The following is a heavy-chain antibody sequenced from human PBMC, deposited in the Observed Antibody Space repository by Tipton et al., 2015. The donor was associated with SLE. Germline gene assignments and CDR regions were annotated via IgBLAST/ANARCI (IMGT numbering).Heavy chain of an antibody. J-gene: IGHJ4*02. CDR1: GITFSTYA. Sequence: LRLSCAASGITFSTYAMTWVRQAPGKGLEWIGSIFYSGSTYYNPSLKSRVTISVDTSKNQFSLNLSSVTAADTAVYYCARETGGNSVDYWGQGTLVTVSS. CDR2: IFYSGST. V-gene: IGHV4-39*02. CDR3: ARETGGNSVDY. D-gene: IGHD4-23*01.